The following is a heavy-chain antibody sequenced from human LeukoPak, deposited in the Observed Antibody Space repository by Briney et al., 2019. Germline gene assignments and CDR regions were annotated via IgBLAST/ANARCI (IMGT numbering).Heavy chain of an antibody. CDR3: ASVVVPAAKGPIS. Sequence: SETLSLTCTASGGSISSYYWSWIRQPPGKGLEWIGYIYYSGSTNYNPSLKSRVTISVDTSKNQFSLKLSSVTAADTAVYYCASVVVPAAKGPISWGQGTLVTVSS. D-gene: IGHD2-2*01. V-gene: IGHV4-59*01. CDR2: IYYSGST. J-gene: IGHJ4*02. CDR1: GGSISSYY.